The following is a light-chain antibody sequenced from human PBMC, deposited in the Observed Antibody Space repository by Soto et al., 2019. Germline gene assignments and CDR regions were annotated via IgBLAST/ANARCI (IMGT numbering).Light chain of an antibody. CDR3: QQYGSSGT. CDR1: QSVSNNY. J-gene: IGKJ1*01. V-gene: IGKV3-20*01. Sequence: EIVLTQSPGTLSLSPGERATLSCRASQSVSNNYLAWYQQKPGQAPRLLIYGASNRATGIPDRFSGSGSGTDFNVTISRLEPDAFAVYYCQQYGSSGTFGQGTKVEIK. CDR2: GAS.